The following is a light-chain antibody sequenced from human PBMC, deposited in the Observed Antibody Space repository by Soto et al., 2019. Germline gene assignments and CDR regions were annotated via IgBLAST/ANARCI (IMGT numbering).Light chain of an antibody. Sequence: AIRVTQSPSSLSASTGDRVTITCRASQGISSYLVWYQQKPGKAPKLLIYAASTLQSGVPSRFSGSGSGTDFTLTISCLQSEDFATYYCQQYYSYPPYTFGQGTKLEIK. CDR2: AAS. CDR1: QGISSY. V-gene: IGKV1-8*01. CDR3: QQYYSYPPYT. J-gene: IGKJ2*01.